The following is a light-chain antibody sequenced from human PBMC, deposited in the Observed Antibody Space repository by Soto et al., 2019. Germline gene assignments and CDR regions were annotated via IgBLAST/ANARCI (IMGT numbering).Light chain of an antibody. Sequence: EIVQEQTRCALCLGLGYTGPLTFSARQSVRSHLAWFQQKPGQAPRLLMYGVSTRATGMPARFSGSGSATEFTLIISSPQSAAIPVYSCQQYRDWPLTFAGGTKVDIK. CDR1: QSVRSH. J-gene: IGKJ4*01. V-gene: IGKV3D-15*01. CDR3: QQYRDWPLT. CDR2: GVS.